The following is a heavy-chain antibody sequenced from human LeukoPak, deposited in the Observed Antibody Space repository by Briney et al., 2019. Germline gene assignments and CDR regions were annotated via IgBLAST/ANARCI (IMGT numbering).Heavy chain of an antibody. CDR3: AREKVRQSGMDV. J-gene: IGHJ6*02. V-gene: IGHV1-2*06. D-gene: IGHD2-2*01. Sequence: ASVKVSCKASGYTFTGYYMHWVREAPGQGLEWMGRINPNSGGTNYAQKFQGRVTMTRDTSISTAYMELSRLRSDDTAVYYCAREKVRQSGMDVWGQGTTVTVSS. CDR1: GYTFTGYY. CDR2: INPNSGGT.